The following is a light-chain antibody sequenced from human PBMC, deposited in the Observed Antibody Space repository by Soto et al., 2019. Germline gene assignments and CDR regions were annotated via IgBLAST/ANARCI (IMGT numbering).Light chain of an antibody. CDR3: SSYAGSDKFVI. Sequence: QSVLTQPPSASGSPGQSVTISCTGSSSDIGGYNYVSWYQQHPGTAPHLIIYEVSKRPSGVSDRFSGSKSGSTASLTVSGLQADDEAHYFCSSYAGSDKFVIFGGGTKVTVL. J-gene: IGLJ2*01. V-gene: IGLV2-8*01. CDR2: EVS. CDR1: SSDIGGYNY.